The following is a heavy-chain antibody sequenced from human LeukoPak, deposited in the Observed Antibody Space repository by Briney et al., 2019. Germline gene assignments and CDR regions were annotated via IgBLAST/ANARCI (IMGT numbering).Heavy chain of an antibody. CDR1: GGSISSSSYY. CDR3: ARHSGYDRPRADWFDP. CDR2: IYYSGST. J-gene: IGHJ5*02. Sequence: SETLSLTCTVSGGSISSSSYYWGWIRQPPGKGLEWIGSIYYSGSTYYNPSLKSRVAISVDTSKNQFSLKLSPVTAADTAVYYCARHSGYDRPRADWFDPWGQGTLVTVSS. V-gene: IGHV4-39*01. D-gene: IGHD5-12*01.